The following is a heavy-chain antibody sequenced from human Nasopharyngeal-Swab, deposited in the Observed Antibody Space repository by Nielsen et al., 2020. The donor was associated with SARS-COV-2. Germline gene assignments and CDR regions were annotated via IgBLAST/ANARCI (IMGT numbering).Heavy chain of an antibody. J-gene: IGHJ4*02. Sequence: VRQAPGKGLEWVAVISYDGSNKYYADSVKGRFTISRDNSKNTLSLQMNSLRAEDTAVYYCAKDLRGPYFFWGQGTLVTVSS. CDR2: ISYDGSNK. V-gene: IGHV3-30-3*02. D-gene: IGHD2/OR15-2a*01. CDR3: AKDLRGPYFF.